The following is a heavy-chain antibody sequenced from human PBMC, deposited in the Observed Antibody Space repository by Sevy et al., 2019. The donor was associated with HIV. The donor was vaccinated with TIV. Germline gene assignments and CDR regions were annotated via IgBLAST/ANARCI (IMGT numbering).Heavy chain of an antibody. CDR3: AKTVGGDGYYYGMDV. D-gene: IGHD3-16*01. CDR1: GFTFDDYA. J-gene: IGHJ6*02. CDR2: INWNSGSI. V-gene: IGHV3-9*01. Sequence: GGSLRLSCAASGFTFDDYAVNWVRQAPGKGLEWVSGINWNSGSIGYADSVKGRFTISGDNAKNSLYLQMNSLRAEDTALYYCAKTVGGDGYYYGMDVWGQGTTVTVSS.